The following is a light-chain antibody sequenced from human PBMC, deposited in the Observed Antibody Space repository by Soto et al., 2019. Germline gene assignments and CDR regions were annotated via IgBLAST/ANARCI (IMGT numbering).Light chain of an antibody. Sequence: QSVLTQPPSASGTPGQRVTISCSGSSSNIGTYTVNWYQQVPGTAPKHLIYSNNQRPSGVPDRFSGSKSGTSASLAISGLQAEDEDDYYCAAWDASLNGVIFGGGTKLTVL. J-gene: IGLJ2*01. CDR2: SNN. CDR3: AAWDASLNGVI. CDR1: SSNIGTYT. V-gene: IGLV1-44*01.